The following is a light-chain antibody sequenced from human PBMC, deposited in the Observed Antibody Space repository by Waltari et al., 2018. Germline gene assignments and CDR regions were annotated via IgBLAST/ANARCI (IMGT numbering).Light chain of an antibody. V-gene: IGKV1-5*03. CDR1: QSISSW. Sequence: IQMTQSPSTLSASVGDRVTITCRASQSISSWLAWYQQKPGKAPKLLIYKASSLESGVPSRFSGSGSGTEFTLTISSLQPDDFATYYCQQYNSYSCTFGQGTKLEI. CDR3: QQYNSYSCT. CDR2: KAS. J-gene: IGKJ2*01.